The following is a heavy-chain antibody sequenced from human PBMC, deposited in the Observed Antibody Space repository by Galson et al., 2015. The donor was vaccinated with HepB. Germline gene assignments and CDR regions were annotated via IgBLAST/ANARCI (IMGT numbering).Heavy chain of an antibody. CDR2: IYYSGST. V-gene: IGHV4-39*01. CDR1: GGSIGSSSYY. Sequence: LSLTCTVSGGSIGSSSYYWGWIRQPPGKGLEWIGSIYYSGSTYYNPSLKSRVTISVDTSKNQFSLKLSSVTAADTAVYYCARRDDILTGSCFDYWGQGTLVTVTS. CDR3: ARRDDILTGSCFDY. D-gene: IGHD3-9*01. J-gene: IGHJ4*02.